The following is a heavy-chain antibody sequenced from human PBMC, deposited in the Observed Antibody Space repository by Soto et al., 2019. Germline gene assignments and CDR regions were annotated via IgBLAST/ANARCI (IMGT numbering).Heavy chain of an antibody. J-gene: IGHJ4*02. Sequence: EVQVLESGGGLVQPGGSLRLSCAGSGFTFSNYGMNWVRQAPGKGLEWVSSINGRGDTTYYADSVKGRFTISRDNSKSTLDVQMNGLRAEDTAVYYCAKEGGFMQPFDYWGQGTLVTVS. CDR2: INGRGDTT. CDR1: GFTFSNYG. CDR3: AKEGGFMQPFDY. D-gene: IGHD5-12*01. V-gene: IGHV3-23*01.